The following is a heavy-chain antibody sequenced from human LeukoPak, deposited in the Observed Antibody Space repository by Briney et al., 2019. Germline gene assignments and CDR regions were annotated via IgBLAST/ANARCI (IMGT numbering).Heavy chain of an antibody. J-gene: IGHJ4*02. CDR3: ARADQYCSSTSCDHGGIDY. CDR1: GFTFSNYN. Sequence: GGSLRLSCAASGFTFSNYNMNWVRQAPGKGLEWVSYISSSSSTIYYADSVKGRFTISRDNAKNSLYLQMNSLRDEDTAVFYCARADQYCSSTSCDHGGIDYWGQGTLVTVSS. V-gene: IGHV3-48*02. D-gene: IGHD2-2*01. CDR2: ISSSSSTI.